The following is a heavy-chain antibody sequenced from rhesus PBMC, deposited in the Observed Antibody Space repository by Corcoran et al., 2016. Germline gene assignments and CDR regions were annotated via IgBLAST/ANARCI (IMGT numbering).Heavy chain of an antibody. CDR2: ISGSSGST. CDR3: ARDGSGWSIDY. V-gene: IGHV4-65*01. D-gene: IGHD6S26*01. J-gene: IGHJ4*01. CDR1: GGSVSSSTW. Sequence: QVQLQESGPGLVKPSETLSLTCAVSGGSVSSSTWWSWIRQPPGKGLEWIGYISGSSGSTYYNPSLKSRGTISTDTSKNQFSLKLSSVTAADTAVYYCARDGSGWSIDYWGQGVLVTVSS.